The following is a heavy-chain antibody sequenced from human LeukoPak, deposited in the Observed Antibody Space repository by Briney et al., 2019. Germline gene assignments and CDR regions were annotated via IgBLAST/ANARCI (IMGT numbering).Heavy chain of an antibody. Sequence: PSGTLSLTCAVSGGSISSSNWWSWVRQPPGKGLEWIGEIYHSGSTNYNPSLKSRVTISVDKSKNQFSLKLSSVTAADTAVYYCARGRIQLWSRIRTYFDYWGQGTLVTVSS. CDR1: GGSISSSNW. D-gene: IGHD5-18*01. J-gene: IGHJ4*02. CDR3: ARGRIQLWSRIRTYFDY. V-gene: IGHV4-4*02. CDR2: IYHSGST.